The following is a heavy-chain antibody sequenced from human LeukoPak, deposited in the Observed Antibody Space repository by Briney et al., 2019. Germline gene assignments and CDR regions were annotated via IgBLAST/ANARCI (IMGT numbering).Heavy chain of an antibody. D-gene: IGHD5-18*01. Sequence: PGGSLRRSCAASGFTFSSYSMNWVRQAPGKGLEWVSSISSSSSYIYYADSVKGRFTISRDNAKNSLYLQMNSLRAEDTAVYYCARHVDTAMMWEGYYFDYWGQGTLVSVSS. CDR1: GFTFSSYS. CDR3: ARHVDTAMMWEGYYFDY. J-gene: IGHJ4*02. V-gene: IGHV3-21*01. CDR2: ISSSSSYI.